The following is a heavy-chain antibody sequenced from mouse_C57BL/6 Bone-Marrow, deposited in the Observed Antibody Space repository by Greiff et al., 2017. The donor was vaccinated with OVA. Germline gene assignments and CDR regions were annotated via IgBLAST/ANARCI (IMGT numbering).Heavy chain of an antibody. CDR1: DYN. CDR3: ARSLLLRWYFDV. D-gene: IGHD1-1*01. J-gene: IGHJ1*03. CDR2: INPNYGTT. V-gene: IGHV1-39*01. Sequence: DYNMNWVKQSNGKSLEWIGVINPNYGTTSYNQKFKGKATLTVDQSSSTAYMQLNSLTSEDSAVYYCARSLLLRWYFDVWGTGTTVTVSS.